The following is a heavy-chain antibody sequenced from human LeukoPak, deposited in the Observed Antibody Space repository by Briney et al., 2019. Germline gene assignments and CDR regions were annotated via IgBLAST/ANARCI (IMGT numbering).Heavy chain of an antibody. V-gene: IGHV1-69-2*01. CDR3: AKDYYRYCSSTSCSTGYYFDY. Sequence: ATVKISCKVSGYTFTDYYMHWVQQAPGKGLEWMGLVDPEDGETIYAEKFQGRVTITADTSTDTAYMELSSLRAEDTAVYYCAKDYYRYCSSTSCSTGYYFDYWGQGTLVTVSS. D-gene: IGHD2-2*01. CDR1: GYTFTDYY. J-gene: IGHJ4*02. CDR2: VDPEDGET.